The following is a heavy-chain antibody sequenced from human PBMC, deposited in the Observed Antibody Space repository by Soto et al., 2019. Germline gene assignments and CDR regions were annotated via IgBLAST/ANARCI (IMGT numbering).Heavy chain of an antibody. CDR3: ARYIPGVRYYGMDV. V-gene: IGHV3-23*01. J-gene: IGHJ6*02. Sequence: EVQSLESGGGLVQPGGSLRLSCAASGFSFSSYAMKWVRQAPGKGLEWVSLIGESGTPTYYADSVKGRFTISRDNSGNTLFLEMYSLRAEDTAVYYCARYIPGVRYYGMDVWGQGTTVTVSS. CDR1: GFSFSSYA. CDR2: IGESGTPT. D-gene: IGHD2-2*01.